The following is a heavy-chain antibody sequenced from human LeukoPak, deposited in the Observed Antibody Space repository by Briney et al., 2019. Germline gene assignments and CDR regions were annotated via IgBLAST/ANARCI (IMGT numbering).Heavy chain of an antibody. CDR1: GFTVSQAW. CDR3: AKGIDSSGPYYFDY. CDR2: ISGSGGST. D-gene: IGHD3-22*01. J-gene: IGHJ4*02. V-gene: IGHV3-23*01. Sequence: GGSLRLSCAASGFTVSQAWMTWVRRAPGKGLEWVSAISGSGGSTYYADSVKGRFTISRDNSKNTLYLQMNSLRAEDTAVYYCAKGIDSSGPYYFDYWGQGTLVTVSS.